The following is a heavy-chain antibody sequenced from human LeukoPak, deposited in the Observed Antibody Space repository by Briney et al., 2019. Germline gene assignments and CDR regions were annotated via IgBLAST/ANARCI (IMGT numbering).Heavy chain of an antibody. J-gene: IGHJ5*02. CDR3: AKDKGYSSGWYLLDP. CDR1: GFTFSTYA. CDR2: ISGSGDNT. Sequence: GGSLRLSCAASGFTFSTYAMNWVRQAPGKGLEWVSAISGSGDNTYHADSVKGRFSISRDNSKNTLYLQMNNLRAEDTAVYYCAKDKGYSSGWYLLDPWGQGTLVTVSS. D-gene: IGHD6-19*01. V-gene: IGHV3-23*01.